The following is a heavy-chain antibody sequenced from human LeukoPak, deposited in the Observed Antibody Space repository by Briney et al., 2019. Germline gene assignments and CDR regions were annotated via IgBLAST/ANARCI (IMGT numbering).Heavy chain of an antibody. CDR3: AKSPPVVPAAGGAFDI. D-gene: IGHD2-2*01. CDR1: TFTFNNYA. V-gene: IGHV3-23*01. CDR2: ISGSGGST. Sequence: GGSLRLSCAASTFTFNNYAMSWVRQAPGKGLEWVSTISGSGGSTYYADSVKGRFTISRDNSRNTLYLQMNSLRAEDTAVYYCAKSPPVVPAAGGAFDIWGQGKMVTVSS. J-gene: IGHJ3*02.